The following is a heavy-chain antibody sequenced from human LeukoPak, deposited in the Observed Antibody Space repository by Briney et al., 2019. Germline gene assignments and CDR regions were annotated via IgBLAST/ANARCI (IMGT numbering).Heavy chain of an antibody. CDR2: IYYIGST. CDR1: GGSISSHY. J-gene: IGHJ4*02. V-gene: IGHV4-59*11. CDR3: ATTTIRLGY. Sequence: SETLSLTCTVSGGSISSHYWSWIRQPPGKGLEWIGYIYYIGSTNYNPSLKSRVTVSVDTSKNQFSLNLSSVTAADTAVYYCATTTIRLGYWGQGTLVTVSS. D-gene: IGHD1-26*01.